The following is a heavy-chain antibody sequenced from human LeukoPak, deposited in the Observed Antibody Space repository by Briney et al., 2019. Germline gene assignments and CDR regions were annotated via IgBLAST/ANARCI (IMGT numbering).Heavy chain of an antibody. CDR1: GFTFADYA. CDR2: ISWNSGSI. J-gene: IGHJ4*02. D-gene: IGHD3-10*01. Sequence: GGSLRLSCAASGFTFADYAMHWVRQAPGKGLEWVSGISWNSGSIGYSDSVKGRFTNSRDNAKNSLYLQMNSLRADDMALYYCAASGGSGSFDYWGQGTLVTVSS. V-gene: IGHV3-9*03. CDR3: AASGGSGSFDY.